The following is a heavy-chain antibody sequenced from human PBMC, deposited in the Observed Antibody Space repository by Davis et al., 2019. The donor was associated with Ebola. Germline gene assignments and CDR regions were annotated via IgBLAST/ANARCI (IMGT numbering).Heavy chain of an antibody. V-gene: IGHV5-51*01. CDR3: VRSRTTSNFDR. Sequence: GESLKISCEASGYTFSTYWIGWVRQTPAKRLEWVGIIDPSDSDIRYSPSFEGQVTISIDKSTSTAYLQWTNLRASDTAIYFCVRSRTTSNFDRWGQGTLVTVSS. J-gene: IGHJ4*02. CDR1: GYTFSTYW. D-gene: IGHD2-2*01. CDR2: IDPSDSDI.